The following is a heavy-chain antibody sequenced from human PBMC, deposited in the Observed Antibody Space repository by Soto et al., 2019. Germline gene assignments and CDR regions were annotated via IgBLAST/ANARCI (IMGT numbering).Heavy chain of an antibody. J-gene: IGHJ5*02. CDR3: ARDPYCGGDCYSGPGAGWFAP. D-gene: IGHD2-21*02. CDR1: GFTFSSYA. CDR2: ISYDGSNK. V-gene: IGHV3-30-3*01. Sequence: QVQLVESGGGVVQPGRSLRLSCAASGFTFSSYAMHWVRQAPGKGLEWVAVISYDGSNKYYADSVKGRFTISRDNSKNTLYLQMNSLRAEDTAVYYCARDPYCGGDCYSGPGAGWFAPWGQGTLVTVSS.